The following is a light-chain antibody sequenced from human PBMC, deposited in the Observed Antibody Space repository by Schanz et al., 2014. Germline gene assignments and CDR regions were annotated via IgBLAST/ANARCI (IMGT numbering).Light chain of an antibody. CDR2: DAS. J-gene: IGKJ1*01. CDR3: QQSYSTPET. CDR1: QSISSY. Sequence: DIQMTQSPSSLSASVSDRVTITCRASQSISSYLNWYQQKPGKAPKVLIYDASSLQSGVPSRFSGSGSGTDFTLTISSLQPEDFATYYCQQSYSTPETFGQGTKVEIK. V-gene: IGKV1-39*01.